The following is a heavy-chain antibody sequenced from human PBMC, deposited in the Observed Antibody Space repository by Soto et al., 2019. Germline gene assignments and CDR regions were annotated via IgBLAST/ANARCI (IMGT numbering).Heavy chain of an antibody. J-gene: IGHJ4*02. CDR2: IYHSGTT. CDR1: GDSISSSKW. CDR3: ARGERLQPRDY. D-gene: IGHD4-4*01. V-gene: IGHV4-4*02. Sequence: QVQLQESGPGLVKPSGTLSLTCAVSGDSISSSKWWSWVRQPPGKGLEWIGEIYHSGTTTYNPSLKSRVIISVDRSKNQCSVKVTSVPDADTAVYFCARGERLQPRDYWGQGTLVTVSS.